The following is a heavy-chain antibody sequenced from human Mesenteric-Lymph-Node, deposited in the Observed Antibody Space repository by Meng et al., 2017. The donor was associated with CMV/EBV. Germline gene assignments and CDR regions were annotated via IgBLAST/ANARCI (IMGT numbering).Heavy chain of an antibody. D-gene: IGHD3-3*01. CDR3: ARMGTIFDPFDY. J-gene: IGHJ4*02. Sequence: SETLSLTCTVSGYSISSGYFWCWLRQSPGKGLEWIGSFYHTGATSYDPSLKSRVTISVDTSKNQFSLKLSSVTAADTAVYYCARMGTIFDPFDYWGQGTLVTVSS. V-gene: IGHV4-38-2*02. CDR1: GYSISSGYF. CDR2: FYHTGAT.